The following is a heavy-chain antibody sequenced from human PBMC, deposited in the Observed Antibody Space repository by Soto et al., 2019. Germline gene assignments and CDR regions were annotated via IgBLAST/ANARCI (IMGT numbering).Heavy chain of an antibody. CDR2: IDPSDSYT. J-gene: IGHJ5*02. V-gene: IGHV5-10-1*01. CDR1: GYSFTSYW. Sequence: GECLKISCKGSGYSFTSYWISWVRQMPGKGLEWMGRIDPSDSYTNYSPSFQGHVTISADKSISTAYLQWSSLKASDTAMYYCARHWGKAADGTWFDPWGQGTLVTVSS. CDR3: ARHWGKAADGTWFDP. D-gene: IGHD6-13*01.